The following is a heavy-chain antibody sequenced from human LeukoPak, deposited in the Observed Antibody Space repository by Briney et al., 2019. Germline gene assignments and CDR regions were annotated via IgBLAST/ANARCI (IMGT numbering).Heavy chain of an antibody. CDR2: ISYDGSNK. CDR1: GFTFSSYG. J-gene: IGHJ4*02. V-gene: IGHV3-30*18. D-gene: IGHD6-19*01. CDR3: AKALRRKGIAVAGY. Sequence: GGSLRLSCAASGFTFSSYGMHWVRQAPGKGLEWVAVISYDGSNKYYADSVKGRFTISRDNSKNTLYLQMNSLRAEDTAVYYCAKALRRKGIAVAGYWGQGTLVTVSS.